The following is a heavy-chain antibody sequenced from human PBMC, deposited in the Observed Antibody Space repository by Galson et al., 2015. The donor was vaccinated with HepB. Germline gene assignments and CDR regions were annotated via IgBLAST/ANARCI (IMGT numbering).Heavy chain of an antibody. CDR3: ARTYGSGSYYIN. D-gene: IGHD3-10*01. CDR1: GFTFRTYG. Sequence: SLRLECAAYGFTFRTYGMHWARQAPGKGLDWVAFIRYDGSSTSYADSVKGRFTISRDNAKNTLYLQMNSLRAEDTDVYYCARTYGSGSYYINWGQGTLVTVSS. V-gene: IGHV3-33*01. J-gene: IGHJ4*02. CDR2: IRYDGSST.